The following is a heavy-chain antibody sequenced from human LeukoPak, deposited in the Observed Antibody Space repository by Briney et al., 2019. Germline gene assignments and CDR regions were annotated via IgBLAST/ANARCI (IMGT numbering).Heavy chain of an antibody. Sequence: GGSLRLSCVASGFIFNDHNMDWVRQAPGKGLEWVGRIRNKANSYIIEDAASVRGRFTISRDDSKNSLFLQMNGLRAEDTAVYYCARDAGWSLDPWGQGTLVTVSS. D-gene: IGHD3-3*01. J-gene: IGHJ5*02. CDR1: GFIFNDHN. CDR3: ARDAGWSLDP. V-gene: IGHV3-72*01. CDR2: IRNKANSYII.